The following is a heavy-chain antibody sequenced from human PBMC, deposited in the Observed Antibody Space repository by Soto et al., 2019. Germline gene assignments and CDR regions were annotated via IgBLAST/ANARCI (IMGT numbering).Heavy chain of an antibody. V-gene: IGHV1-18*01. J-gene: IGHJ6*02. Sequence: QGQLVQSGGEVKKPGASVKVSCKASGYTFTRYGISWVRQAPGQGLEWMGWISGYNGDTKYAQKFQGRVTMTVDTSTTTAYMELRSLTSDDSGVYYCAKNGQPPYYYYGMDVWGQGTTVTVSS. CDR1: GYTFTRYG. CDR2: ISGYNGDT. CDR3: AKNGQPPYYYYGMDV. D-gene: IGHD2-8*01.